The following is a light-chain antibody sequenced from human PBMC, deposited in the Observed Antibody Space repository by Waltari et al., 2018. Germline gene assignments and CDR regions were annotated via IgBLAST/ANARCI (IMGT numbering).Light chain of an antibody. CDR3: SSYTSTNTVI. Sequence: QSALTQPASVSGSPGQSITISCTGTSSDIGGYNYVSWYQQHPGKAPKLMIFDVTKRPSGVSDRFSGSKSGNTASLTISGLHTDDESGYYCSSYTSTNTVIFGGGTKVTVL. J-gene: IGLJ2*01. CDR1: SSDIGGYNY. V-gene: IGLV2-14*03. CDR2: DVT.